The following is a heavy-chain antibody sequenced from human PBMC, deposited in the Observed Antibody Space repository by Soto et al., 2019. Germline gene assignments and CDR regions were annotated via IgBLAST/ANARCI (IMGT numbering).Heavy chain of an antibody. CDR1: GGSFSGYY. CDR3: ARGVYYDSSGYDRWFDP. J-gene: IGHJ5*02. CDR2: INHSGST. V-gene: IGHV4-34*01. D-gene: IGHD3-22*01. Sequence: SETLSLTCAVYGGSFSGYYWSWIRQPPGKGLEWIGEINHSGSTNYNPSLKSRATISVDTSKNQFSLKLSSVAAADTAVYYCARGVYYDSSGYDRWFDPWGQGTLVTSPQ.